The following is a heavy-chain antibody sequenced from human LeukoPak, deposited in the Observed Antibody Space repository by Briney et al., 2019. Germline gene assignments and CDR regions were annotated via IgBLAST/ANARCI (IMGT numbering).Heavy chain of an antibody. CDR1: GFIFSTYS. V-gene: IGHV3-48*01. Sequence: GGSLRLSCAASGFIFSTYSMNWVRQAPGKGLEWLSYISGSSSIIYYADSVKGRFTISRDNAKISLYLQMNSLRAEDTAVYFCARVGDDFWSGYGYYYFYMDVWGKGTTVTVSS. CDR3: ARVGDDFWSGYGYYYFYMDV. J-gene: IGHJ6*03. CDR2: ISGSSSII. D-gene: IGHD3-3*01.